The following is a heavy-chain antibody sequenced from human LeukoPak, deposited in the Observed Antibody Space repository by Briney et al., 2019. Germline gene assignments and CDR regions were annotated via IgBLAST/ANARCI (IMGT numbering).Heavy chain of an antibody. CDR1: GGSISSYY. J-gene: IGHJ4*02. CDR3: ARDFRGGIDY. D-gene: IGHD2-15*01. Sequence: SETLSLTCTVSGGSISSYYWSWIRQPPGKGLEWIGYIYYSGSTNYNPSLKSRVTMSLDTSKNQFSLKLSSVTAADTAVYYCARDFRGGIDYWGQGTLVTVSS. CDR2: IYYSGST. V-gene: IGHV4-59*01.